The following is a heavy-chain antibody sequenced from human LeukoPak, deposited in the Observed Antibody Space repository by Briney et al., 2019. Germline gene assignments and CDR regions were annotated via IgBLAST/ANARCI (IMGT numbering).Heavy chain of an antibody. Sequence: SETLSLTCTVSGGSTSSYYWSWIRQPPGKGLEWIGYIHYSGSTNYNPSLKSRVTISVDTSKNQFSLKLSSVTAADTAVYYCARDGGNFWSGYGIDYWGQGTLVTVSS. CDR3: ARDGGNFWSGYGIDY. V-gene: IGHV4-59*01. J-gene: IGHJ4*02. CDR1: GGSTSSYY. CDR2: IHYSGST. D-gene: IGHD3-3*01.